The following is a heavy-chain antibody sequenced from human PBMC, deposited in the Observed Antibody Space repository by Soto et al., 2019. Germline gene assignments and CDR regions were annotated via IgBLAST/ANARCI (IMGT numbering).Heavy chain of an antibody. CDR2: ISGSGGST. CDR1: GFTFSSYA. CDR3: AKCGRTSLNQLNDYGDYEVPVDY. Sequence: GGSLRLSCAASGFTFSSYAMSWVRQAPGKGLEWVSAISGSGGSTYYADSGKGRFTISRDNSKNTLYLQMNSLRAEDTAVYYCAKCGRTSLNQLNDYGDYEVPVDYWGQGTLVTVSS. D-gene: IGHD4-17*01. V-gene: IGHV3-23*01. J-gene: IGHJ4*02.